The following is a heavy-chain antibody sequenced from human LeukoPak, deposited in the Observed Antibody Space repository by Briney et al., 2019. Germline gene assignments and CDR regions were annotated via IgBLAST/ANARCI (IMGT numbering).Heavy chain of an antibody. V-gene: IGHV1-18*01. CDR2: ISAYNGNK. CDR1: GYTFTSYG. J-gene: IGHJ5*02. D-gene: IGHD6-19*01. CDR3: ARDYRGFPYSSGWHLGFDP. Sequence: ASVKVSCKASGYTFTSYGISWVRQAPGQGLEWMGWISAYNGNKNYAQKLQGRVTMTTDTSTSTAYMELRSLRSDDTAVYYCARDYRGFPYSSGWHLGFDPWGQGTLVTVSS.